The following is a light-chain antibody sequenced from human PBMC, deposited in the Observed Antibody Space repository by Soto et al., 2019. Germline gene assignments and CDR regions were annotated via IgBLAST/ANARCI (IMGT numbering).Light chain of an antibody. Sequence: DIQMTQSPSTLSASVGDRVTITCRASQSISSWLAWYQQKPGKAPKLLIYDASSLESGVPSKFSGSGSGTEFTLPISSLQPDDFATYYCQQYNSPYTFGQGTKLEIK. CDR3: QQYNSPYT. CDR2: DAS. J-gene: IGKJ2*01. CDR1: QSISSW. V-gene: IGKV1-5*01.